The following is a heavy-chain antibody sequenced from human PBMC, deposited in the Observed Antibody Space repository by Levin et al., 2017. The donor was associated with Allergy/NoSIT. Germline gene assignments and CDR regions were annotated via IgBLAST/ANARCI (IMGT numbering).Heavy chain of an antibody. Sequence: SETLSLTCAVYGGSFSGYYWSWIRQPPGKGLEWIGEINHSGSTNYNPSLKSRVTISVDTSKNQFSLKLSSVTAADTAVYYCARRRVIAAAGTRIERGYSYGRLGINWFDPWGQGTLVTVSS. D-gene: IGHD6-13*01. V-gene: IGHV4-34*01. CDR2: INHSGST. CDR3: ARRRVIAAAGTRIERGYSYGRLGINWFDP. J-gene: IGHJ5*02. CDR1: GGSFSGYY.